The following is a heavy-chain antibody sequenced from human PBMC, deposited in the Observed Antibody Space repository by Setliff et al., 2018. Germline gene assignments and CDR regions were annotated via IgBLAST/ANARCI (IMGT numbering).Heavy chain of an antibody. D-gene: IGHD3-10*01. CDR1: GGSLRGNAIF. Sequence: LTCTVSGGSLRGNAIFWGWIRQPPGKGLEWIGSIYYTGDPYYNPSLKSRVTMSVDTSRNQLSLKLTSVTAADTAVYYCARHVGSRSRGYNYYYYYMDVWGKGTTVTVSS. CDR2: IYYTGDP. V-gene: IGHV4-39*01. J-gene: IGHJ6*03. CDR3: ARHVGSRSRGYNYYYYYMDV.